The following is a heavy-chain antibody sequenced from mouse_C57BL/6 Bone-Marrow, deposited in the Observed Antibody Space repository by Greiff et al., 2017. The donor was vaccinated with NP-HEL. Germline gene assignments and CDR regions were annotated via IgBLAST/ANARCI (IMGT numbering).Heavy chain of an antibody. J-gene: IGHJ2*01. CDR3: ARESTTVVAEPNFAY. D-gene: IGHD1-1*01. V-gene: IGHV1-59*01. Sequence: QVQLQQPGAELVRPGTSVKLSCKASGYTFTSYWMHWVKQRPGQGLEWIGVIDPSDSYTNYNQKFKGKATLTVDTSSSTAYMQLSSLTSEDSAVYYCARESTTVVAEPNFAYWGQGTTLTVSS. CDR1: GYTFTSYW. CDR2: IDPSDSYT.